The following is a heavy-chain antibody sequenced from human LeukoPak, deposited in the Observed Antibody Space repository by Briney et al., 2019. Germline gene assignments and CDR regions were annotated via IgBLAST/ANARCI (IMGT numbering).Heavy chain of an antibody. CDR3: AKVRGMATTGDYFDY. Sequence: GGSLRLSCAASGFTFSSYAMSWVRQAPGKGLEWVSAISGSGGSTYYADSVKGRFTISRDNSKNTLYLQMNSLRAEDTAVYYCAKVRGMATTGDYFDYWGQGTLVTVSS. CDR1: GFTFSSYA. J-gene: IGHJ4*02. CDR2: ISGSGGST. V-gene: IGHV3-23*01. D-gene: IGHD5-24*01.